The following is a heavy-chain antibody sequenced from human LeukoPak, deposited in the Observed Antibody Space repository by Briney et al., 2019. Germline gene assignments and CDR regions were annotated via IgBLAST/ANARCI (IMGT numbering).Heavy chain of an antibody. CDR3: ARDRDWSVLYDASDI. CDR1: GFTFSSYA. V-gene: IGHV3-7*01. D-gene: IGHD3/OR15-3a*01. J-gene: IGHJ3*02. CDR2: IKEDGSEK. Sequence: GGSLRLSCVGSGFTFSSYAMSWVRQAPGKGLEWVANIKEDGSEKYYVDSVKGRFTISRDNAKNSLYLQINSLRAEDTAVYYCARDRDWSVLYDASDIWGQGTMVTVSS.